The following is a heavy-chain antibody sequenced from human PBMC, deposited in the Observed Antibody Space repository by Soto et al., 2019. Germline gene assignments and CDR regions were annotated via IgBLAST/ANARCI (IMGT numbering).Heavy chain of an antibody. CDR1: GFTFSSYW. D-gene: IGHD4-17*01. J-gene: IGHJ3*02. Sequence: PVGSLRLSCAASGFTFSSYWMHWVRQAPGKGLVWVSRINSDGSSTSYADSVKGRFTISRDSAKNTLYLQMNSLRAEDTAVYYCARVSGDYRAGDAFDIWGQGTMVTVSS. CDR2: INSDGSST. CDR3: ARVSGDYRAGDAFDI. V-gene: IGHV3-74*01.